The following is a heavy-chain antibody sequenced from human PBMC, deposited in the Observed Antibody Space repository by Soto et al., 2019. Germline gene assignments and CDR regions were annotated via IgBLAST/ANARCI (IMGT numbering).Heavy chain of an antibody. J-gene: IGHJ4*02. CDR1: GGSVSSGSYY. V-gene: IGHV4-61*01. CDR2: IYYSGST. Sequence: SDAVALSCTVSGGSVSSGSYYCSGMRQPPGKGLEWIVYIYYSGSTNYNPSLKSRVTISVDTSKNQFSMKQSSVTDEDTAVYSCAREANWQVAVADHFDYWRKGNLVTVSS. CDR3: AREANWQVAVADHFDY. D-gene: IGHD6-19*01.